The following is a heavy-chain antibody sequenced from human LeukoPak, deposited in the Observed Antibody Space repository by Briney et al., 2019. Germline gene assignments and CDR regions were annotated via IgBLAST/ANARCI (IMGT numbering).Heavy chain of an antibody. D-gene: IGHD3-22*01. J-gene: IGHJ4*02. CDR2: INYSGGT. V-gene: IGHV4-59*01. CDR1: SDSY. Sequence: SETLSLTCTVSSDSYWSWIRQPPGKGLEWIGYINYSGGTNYNPSLKSRVTISVDTSKNQFSLKLSSVTAADTAVYYCARNYYDSRAYSVPFDYWGQGALVTVSS. CDR3: ARNYYDSRAYSVPFDY.